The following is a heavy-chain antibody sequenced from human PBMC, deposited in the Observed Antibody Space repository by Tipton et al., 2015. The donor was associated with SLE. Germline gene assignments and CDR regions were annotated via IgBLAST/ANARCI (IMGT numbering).Heavy chain of an antibody. CDR1: GFNFRNYA. V-gene: IGHV3-23*01. Sequence: SLRLSCAASGFNFRNYAMSWVRQAPGQGLEWVSLIGGTTGDTYYVYSVKGRFTISRDKSKNTLYLQMNSLRAEDTAVYHCAKAQGYMNVWAKGTTVTVSS. CDR3: AKAQGYMNV. J-gene: IGHJ6*03. CDR2: IGGTTGDT.